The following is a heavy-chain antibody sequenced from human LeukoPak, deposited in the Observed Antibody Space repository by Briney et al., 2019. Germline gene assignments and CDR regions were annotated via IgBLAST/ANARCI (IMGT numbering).Heavy chain of an antibody. CDR1: GFTVSSNY. V-gene: IGHV3-53*01. CDR3: ARERNYYGSGSYYRDQYYFDY. D-gene: IGHD3-10*01. CDR2: IYSGGST. Sequence: GGSLRLSCAASGFTVSSNYMSWVRQAPGKGLEWVSVIYSGGSTYYADSVKGRFTISRDNSKNTLYLQMNSLRAEDTAVYYCARERNYYGSGSYYRDQYYFDYWGQGTLVTVSS. J-gene: IGHJ4*02.